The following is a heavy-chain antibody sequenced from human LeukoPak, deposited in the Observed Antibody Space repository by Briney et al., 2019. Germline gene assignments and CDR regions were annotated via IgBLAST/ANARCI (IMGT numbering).Heavy chain of an antibody. CDR1: GFTFDDYA. J-gene: IGHJ4*02. Sequence: PGGSLRLSCAASGFTFDDYAMHLVRQAPGKGLEWVSGISWNSGSIGYADSVKGRFTISRDNAKNSLYLQMNSLRAEDTALYYCAKDSSSGLPNYFDYWGQGTLVTVSS. CDR3: AKDSSSGLPNYFDY. D-gene: IGHD6-25*01. V-gene: IGHV3-9*01. CDR2: ISWNSGSI.